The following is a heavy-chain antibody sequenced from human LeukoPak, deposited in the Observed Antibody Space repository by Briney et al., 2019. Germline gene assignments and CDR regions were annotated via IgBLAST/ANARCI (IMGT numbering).Heavy chain of an antibody. CDR2: IYYSGGT. V-gene: IGHV4-39*07. CDR3: LRVNDYGDY. CDR1: GGSISGSSYY. D-gene: IGHD3-16*01. Sequence: SETLSLTCTVSGGSISGSSYYWGWIRQPPGTGLEWVGSIYYSGGTYYNPSLKSRVTISVDTSKNQFSLKLSSVTAADTAIYYCLRVNDYGDYWGQGILVTVSS. J-gene: IGHJ4*02.